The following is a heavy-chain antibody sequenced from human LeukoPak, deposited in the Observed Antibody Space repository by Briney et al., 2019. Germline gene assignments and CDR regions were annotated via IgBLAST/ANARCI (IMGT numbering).Heavy chain of an antibody. Sequence: SETLSLTCTVSGGSISSYYWSWIRQPPGKGLEWIGYIYYSGSTNYNPSLKSRVTISVDTSKNQFSLKLSSVTAADTAVYYCARGSGSDWYEASAFWGQGTLVTVSS. CDR1: GGSISSYY. D-gene: IGHD6-19*01. V-gene: IGHV4-59*01. CDR2: IYYSGST. CDR3: ARGSGSDWYEASAF. J-gene: IGHJ4*02.